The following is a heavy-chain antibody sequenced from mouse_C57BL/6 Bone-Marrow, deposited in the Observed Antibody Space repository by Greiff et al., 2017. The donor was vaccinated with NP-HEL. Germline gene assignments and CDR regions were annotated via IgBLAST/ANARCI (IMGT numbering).Heavy chain of an antibody. V-gene: IGHV1-54*01. D-gene: IGHD2-3*01. J-gene: IGHJ1*03. CDR2: INPGSGGT. CDR3: ARTGYDGYWYFDV. Sequence: QVQLQQSGAELVRPGTSVKVSCKASGYAFTNYLIEWVKQRPGQGLEWIGVINPGSGGTNYNEKFKGKATLTADKSSSTAYMQLSSLTSEDSAVYFCARTGYDGYWYFDVWGTGTTVTVSS. CDR1: GYAFTNYL.